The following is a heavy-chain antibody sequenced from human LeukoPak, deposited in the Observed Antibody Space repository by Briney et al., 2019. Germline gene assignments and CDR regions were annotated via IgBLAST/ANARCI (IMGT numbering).Heavy chain of an antibody. Sequence: SVKASCKASGGTFSSYAISWVRQAPGQGLEWMGGIIPIFGTANYAQKFQGRVTITADESTSTAYMELSSLRSEDTAVYYCARDQGGMAVAVAWFDPWGQGTLVTVSS. CDR1: GGTFSSYA. D-gene: IGHD6-19*01. CDR2: IIPIFGTA. V-gene: IGHV1-69*13. CDR3: ARDQGGMAVAVAWFDP. J-gene: IGHJ5*02.